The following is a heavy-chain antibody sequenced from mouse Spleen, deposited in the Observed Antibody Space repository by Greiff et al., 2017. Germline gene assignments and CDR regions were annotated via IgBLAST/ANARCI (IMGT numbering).Heavy chain of an antibody. CDR3: ARSELFYYFDY. J-gene: IGHJ2*01. CDR2: IHPNSGST. CDR1: GYTFTSYW. Sequence: QVQLQQPGAELVKPGASVKLSCKASGYTFTSYWMHWVKQRPGQGLEWIGMIHPNSGSTNYNEKFKSKATLTVDKSSSTAYMQLSSLTSEDSAVYYCARSELFYYFDYWGQGTTLTVSS. D-gene: IGHD1-3*01. V-gene: IGHV1-64*01.